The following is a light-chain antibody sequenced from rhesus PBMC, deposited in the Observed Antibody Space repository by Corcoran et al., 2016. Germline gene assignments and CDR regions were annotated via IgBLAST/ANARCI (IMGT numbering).Light chain of an antibody. Sequence: DIQMSQSPSSLSASVGDKVTITCRASQGISNALAWYQQKPGKAPKLLIYAASSLESGVPSRFSGSRSGTDFTRTISSLQPEEFAPYYGQQGYSTPFTFGPGTKLDIK. J-gene: IGKJ3*01. CDR3: QQGYSTPFT. V-gene: IGKV1-33*02. CDR1: QGISNA. CDR2: AAS.